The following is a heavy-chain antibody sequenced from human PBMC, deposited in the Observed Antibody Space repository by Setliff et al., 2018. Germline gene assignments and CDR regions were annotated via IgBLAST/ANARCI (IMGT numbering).Heavy chain of an antibody. CDR2: INTNTGNP. D-gene: IGHD2-15*01. Sequence: ASVKVSCKASGYSFSTYAMSWIRQAPGQGLEWMGWINTNTGNPSYAQGFTGRFVFSLDTSVSTAYLQISSLRPEDTAMYYCARASRFGTIVWKGDYYMDVWGRGTTVTVSS. CDR3: ARASRFGTIVWKGDYYMDV. CDR1: GYSFSTYA. J-gene: IGHJ6*03. V-gene: IGHV7-4-1*02.